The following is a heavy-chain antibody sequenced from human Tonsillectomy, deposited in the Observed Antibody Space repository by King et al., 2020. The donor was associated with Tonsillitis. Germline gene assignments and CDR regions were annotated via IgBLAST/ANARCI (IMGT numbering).Heavy chain of an antibody. CDR2: MGTYGDT. CDR3: AREPKGYYYGMDV. J-gene: IGHJ6*02. Sequence: VQLVESGGGLVQPGGSLRLSCAASGFTFSSYDMHWVRQATGQGLECVASMGTYGDTYYPGSVEGRFTISRENAKNSLYLQMNSLRAGDTAVYYCAREPKGYYYGMDVWGQGTTVTVSS. V-gene: IGHV3-13*01. CDR1: GFTFSSYD.